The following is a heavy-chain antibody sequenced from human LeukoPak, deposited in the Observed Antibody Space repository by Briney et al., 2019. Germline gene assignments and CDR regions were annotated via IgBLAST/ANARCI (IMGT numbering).Heavy chain of an antibody. CDR3: AKGPRVYYDILTGYLDY. V-gene: IGHV3-23*01. D-gene: IGHD3-9*01. CDR1: GFTFSSYA. CDR2: ISGSGGST. J-gene: IGHJ4*02. Sequence: RPGGSLRLSCATSGFTFSSYAMSWVRQAPGKGLEWVSAISGSGGSTYYADSVKGRFTISRDNSKNTLYLQMNSLRAEDTAVYYCAKGPRVYYDILTGYLDYWGQGTLVTVSS.